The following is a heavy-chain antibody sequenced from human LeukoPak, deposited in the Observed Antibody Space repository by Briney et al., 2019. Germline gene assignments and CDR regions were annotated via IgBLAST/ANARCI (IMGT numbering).Heavy chain of an antibody. V-gene: IGHV4-34*01. CDR1: GGSFSGYY. J-gene: IGHJ1*01. CDR3: ARGRCSGGSCYKGHFQH. Sequence: PSETLSLTCAVYGGSFSGYYWSWLRQPPGEGLEWLGEINHSGSTNYNPSLKSRVTISVDTSKNQFSLKLSSVTAADTAVYYCARGRCSGGSCYKGHFQHWGQGTLVTVSS. CDR2: INHSGST. D-gene: IGHD2-15*01.